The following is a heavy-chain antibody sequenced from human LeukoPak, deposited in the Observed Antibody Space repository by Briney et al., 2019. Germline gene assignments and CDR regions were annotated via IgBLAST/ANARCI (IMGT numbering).Heavy chain of an antibody. Sequence: PGGSLRLSCAASGXTFSSYGVHWVRQAPGKGLEWVAVIWYDGSNKYYADSVKGRFTISRDNSKNTLYLQMNSLRAEDTAVYYCARDRTTIAAAETDYWGQGTLVTVSS. V-gene: IGHV3-33*01. D-gene: IGHD6-13*01. CDR3: ARDRTTIAAAETDY. CDR1: GXTFSSYG. CDR2: IWYDGSNK. J-gene: IGHJ4*02.